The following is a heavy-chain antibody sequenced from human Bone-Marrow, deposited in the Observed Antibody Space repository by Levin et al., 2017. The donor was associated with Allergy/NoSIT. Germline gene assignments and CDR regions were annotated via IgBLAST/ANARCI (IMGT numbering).Heavy chain of an antibody. J-gene: IGHJ6*02. CDR3: ARASSRRGYGMDV. D-gene: IGHD3-10*01. Sequence: KGLEWVAVISFDGNKKFHAESVKGRFTISRNNSRNTLFLEMSSLRSDDTSVYYCARASSRRGYGMDVWGQGTTVTVSS. CDR2: ISFDGNKK. V-gene: IGHV3-30*04.